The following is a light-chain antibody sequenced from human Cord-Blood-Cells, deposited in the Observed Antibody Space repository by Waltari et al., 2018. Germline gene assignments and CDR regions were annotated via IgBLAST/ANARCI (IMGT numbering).Light chain of an antibody. CDR2: EGS. J-gene: IGLJ2*01. Sequence: QSALTQPASVSGSPGQSLTIPCTGTSSDVGSSNLVSSYQQHPGKAPKLMIYEGSKRPSGVSNRFSGSKSGNTASLTISGLQAEDEADYYCCSYAGSSTFEVFGGGTKLTVL. V-gene: IGLV2-23*03. CDR1: SSDVGSSNL. CDR3: CSYAGSSTFEV.